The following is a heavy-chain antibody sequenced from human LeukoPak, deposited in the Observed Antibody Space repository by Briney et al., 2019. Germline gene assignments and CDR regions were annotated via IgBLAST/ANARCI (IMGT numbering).Heavy chain of an antibody. J-gene: IGHJ4*02. D-gene: IGHD6-19*01. Sequence: PGRSLRLSCAASGFTFSSYAMHWVRQAPGKGLEWVAVISYDGTNKYYADSVKGRFTLSRDNSENTLYLQMNSLRAEDTAVYYCARGAQQWQWLPPHFDYWGQGTLVTVSS. V-gene: IGHV3-30*04. CDR2: ISYDGTNK. CDR3: ARGAQQWQWLPPHFDY. CDR1: GFTFSSYA.